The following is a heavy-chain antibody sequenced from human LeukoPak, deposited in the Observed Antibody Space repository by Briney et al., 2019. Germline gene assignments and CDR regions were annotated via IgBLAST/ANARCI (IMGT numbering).Heavy chain of an antibody. CDR3: ARHDGLYGDYAGNFDC. J-gene: IGHJ4*02. CDR2: IYYSGST. CDR1: GGSISSYY. D-gene: IGHD4-17*01. Sequence: SETLSLTCTVSGGSISSYYWSWIRQPPGKGLEWSGYIYYSGSTNYNPSLKSRVTISVDTSKNQFSLKLSSVTAADTAVYYCARHDGLYGDYAGNFDCWGQGTLVTVSS. V-gene: IGHV4-59*08.